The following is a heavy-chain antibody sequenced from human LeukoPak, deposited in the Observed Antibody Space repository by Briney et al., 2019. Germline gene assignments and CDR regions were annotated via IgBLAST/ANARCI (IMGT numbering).Heavy chain of an antibody. CDR1: GYTFSSYG. Sequence: ASVKVSCKASGYTFSSYGISWVRQAPGHGLEWMGWINPNSGGTNYAQKFQGRVTMTRDTSISTAYMELSRLRSDDTAVYYCAREPQGITMVRGAQGYYYYMDVWGKGTTVTISS. CDR3: AREPQGITMVRGAQGYYYYMDV. CDR2: INPNSGGT. V-gene: IGHV1-2*02. J-gene: IGHJ6*03. D-gene: IGHD3-10*01.